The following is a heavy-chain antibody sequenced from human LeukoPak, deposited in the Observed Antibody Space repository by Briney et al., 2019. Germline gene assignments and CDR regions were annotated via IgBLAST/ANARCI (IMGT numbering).Heavy chain of an antibody. CDR2: IRYDGSNK. V-gene: IGHV3-30*02. D-gene: IGHD2-2*01. Sequence: GGSLRLSCAASGFTFCSYGMHWVRQAPGKGLEWVAFIRYDGSNKYYADSVKGRFTISRDNSKNTLYLQMNSLRAEDTAVYYCAKEGTSYYYMDVWGKGTTVTVSS. CDR3: AKEGTSYYYMDV. J-gene: IGHJ6*03. CDR1: GFTFCSYG.